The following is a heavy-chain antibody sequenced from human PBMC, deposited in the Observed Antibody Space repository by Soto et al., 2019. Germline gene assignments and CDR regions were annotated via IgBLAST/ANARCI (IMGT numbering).Heavy chain of an antibody. V-gene: IGHV4-4*02. J-gene: IGHJ4*02. CDR3: ARLVYDSRLNYLYFDH. CDR2: VYNDGSA. D-gene: IGHD3-22*01. Sequence: SETLSLTCDVSGVSISSGNWWSWVRQPPGKGLEWIAEVYNDGSANYHPSLESRATISVDRSRNQFSLRLSSVTAADTGKYYCARLVYDSRLNYLYFDHWGQGTLVTVSS. CDR1: GVSISSGNW.